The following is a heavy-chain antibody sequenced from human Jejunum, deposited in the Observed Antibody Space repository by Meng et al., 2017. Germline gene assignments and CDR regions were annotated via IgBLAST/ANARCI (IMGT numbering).Heavy chain of an antibody. CDR3: ARDPTGGSFHYFDS. CDR2: INAGNGNT. D-gene: IGHD1-14*01. CDR1: GNTFTTNT. Sequence: QVQLVQSGAELKRPGASVKISCKASGNTFTTNTIHWVRQAPGQRPEWMGWINAGNGNTKYSLKFQNRVTLTRDTSASTAYMELNGLTSADTAVYYCARDPTGGSFHYFDSWGQGALVTVSS. J-gene: IGHJ4*02. V-gene: IGHV1-3*01.